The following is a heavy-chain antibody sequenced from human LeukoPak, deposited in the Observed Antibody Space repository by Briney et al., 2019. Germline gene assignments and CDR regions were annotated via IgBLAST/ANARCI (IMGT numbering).Heavy chain of an antibody. Sequence: GGSLRLSCAASGFMFSSYWMTWVRQAPGKGLEWVANINQDGSIRYYVGSVQGRFTISRDNAKNSLYLQMYSLRAEDTAVYYRARTNAWHPGDYWGQGTRVTVSS. V-gene: IGHV3-7*01. CDR1: GFMFSSYW. CDR2: INQDGSIR. D-gene: IGHD2-2*01. J-gene: IGHJ4*02. CDR3: ARTNAWHPGDY.